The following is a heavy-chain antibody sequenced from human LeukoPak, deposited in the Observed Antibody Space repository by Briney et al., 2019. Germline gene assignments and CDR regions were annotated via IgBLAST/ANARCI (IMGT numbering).Heavy chain of an antibody. Sequence: GGSLRLSCAASGFTFSGYEMNWVRQAPGKGLEWVSYISSSGSTIYYADSVKGRFTISRDNAKNSLYLQMNSLRAEDTAVYYCARGVYYDSSGPHDYWGQGTLVTVSS. CDR3: ARGVYYDSSGPHDY. J-gene: IGHJ4*02. V-gene: IGHV3-48*03. CDR1: GFTFSGYE. D-gene: IGHD3-22*01. CDR2: ISSSGSTI.